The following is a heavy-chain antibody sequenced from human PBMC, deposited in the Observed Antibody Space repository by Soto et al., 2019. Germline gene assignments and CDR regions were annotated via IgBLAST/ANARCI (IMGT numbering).Heavy chain of an antibody. V-gene: IGHV4-59*01. J-gene: IGHJ6*02. CDR3: ARDGDGRMTTNPYDDTGMDF. D-gene: IGHD4-4*01. CDR2: VFYTGRA. CDR1: GGSLGSYY. Sequence: NPSETLSLTCTVSGGSLGSYYWSWIRQPPGKGLEWIGYVFYTGRANYNASLKSRVSITLDTYTYKISLKLSPVTAAATAAYYCARDGDGRMTTNPYDDTGMDFWGPGTTVTVSS.